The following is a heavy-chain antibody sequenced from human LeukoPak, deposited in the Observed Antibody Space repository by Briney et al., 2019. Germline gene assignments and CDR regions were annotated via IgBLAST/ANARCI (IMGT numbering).Heavy chain of an antibody. J-gene: IGHJ4*02. CDR2: ISPTGSTT. CDR3: ARWRSQQSEFDL. D-gene: IGHD3-3*01. Sequence: GGSLRLSCTASGFSVSGHWMNWARQLRGKGLVWVSRISPTGSTTSYADSVKGRFTVSRDNAKNTRYLQVNNLRAEDTAVYYCARWRSQQSEFDLWGQGTLATISS. V-gene: IGHV3-74*01. CDR1: GFSVSGHW.